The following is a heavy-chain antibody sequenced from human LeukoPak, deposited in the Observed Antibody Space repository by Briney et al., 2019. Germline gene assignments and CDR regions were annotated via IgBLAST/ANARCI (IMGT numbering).Heavy chain of an antibody. CDR2: IYYRGST. CDR1: GVSISSYY. Sequence: SETLSLTCTVSGVSISSYYWSWIRQPPGKGLEWIGNIYYRGSTKYNPSLKSRVTISVDTSKNHFSLKLSSVTAADTAVYYCARHGNYYDSSGYNYYFDYWGQGTLGTVSS. V-gene: IGHV4-59*08. D-gene: IGHD3-22*01. J-gene: IGHJ4*02. CDR3: ARHGNYYDSSGYNYYFDY.